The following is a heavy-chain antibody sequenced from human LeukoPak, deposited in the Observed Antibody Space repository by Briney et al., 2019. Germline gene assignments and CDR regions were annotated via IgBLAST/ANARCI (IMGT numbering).Heavy chain of an antibody. CDR1: GYTFTRYD. J-gene: IGHJ5*02. CDR2: MNPNSGNT. Sequence: ASVKVSCKASGYTFTRYDINWVRQATGQGLEWMGWMNPNSGNTGYAQKFQGRVTMTRNTSISTAYMELSSLRSEDTAVYYCARGPVVPAARRTNWFDRWGQGTLVTVSS. CDR3: ARGPVVPAARRTNWFDR. V-gene: IGHV1-8*01. D-gene: IGHD2-2*01.